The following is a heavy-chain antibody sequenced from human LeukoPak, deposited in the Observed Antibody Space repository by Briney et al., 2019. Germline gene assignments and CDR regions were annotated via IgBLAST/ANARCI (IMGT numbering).Heavy chain of an antibody. D-gene: IGHD3-10*01. Sequence: SETLSLTCAVYGGSFSGYYWSWIRQPPGKGLERIGETNHSGSTNYNPSLKSRVTISVDTSKNQFSLKLSSVTAADTAVYYCARKPRGDYYGSGSYYRYFDYWGQGTLVTVSS. CDR3: ARKPRGDYYGSGSYYRYFDY. CDR1: GGSFSGYY. V-gene: IGHV4-34*01. J-gene: IGHJ4*02. CDR2: TNHSGST.